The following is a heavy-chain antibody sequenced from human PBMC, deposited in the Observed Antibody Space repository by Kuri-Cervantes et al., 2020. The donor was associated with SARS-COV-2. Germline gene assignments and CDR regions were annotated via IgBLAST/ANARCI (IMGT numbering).Heavy chain of an antibody. Sequence: GESLKISCVGSGFIFSDYGIHWVRQAPGKGLEWVAVISYDGSNKYYADSVKGRFTISRDHSKNTLYLQMNSLRAEDTAVYYCERTYSGSYLYWFDLWGQGTLVTVSS. D-gene: IGHD1-26*01. CDR1: GFIFSDYG. CDR2: ISYDGSNK. V-gene: IGHV3-30*19. J-gene: IGHJ5*02. CDR3: ERTYSGSYLYWFDL.